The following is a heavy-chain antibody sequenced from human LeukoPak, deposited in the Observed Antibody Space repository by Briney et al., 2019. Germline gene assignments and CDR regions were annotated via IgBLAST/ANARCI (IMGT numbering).Heavy chain of an antibody. J-gene: IGHJ6*03. CDR1: GGSISSSNW. CDR2: IYHSGST. V-gene: IGHV4-4*02. CDR3: ARDRITGTTSYYMDV. D-gene: IGHD1-7*01. Sequence: SETLSLTCAVSGGSISSSNWWSWVRQPPGKGLEWIGEIYHSGSTNYNPSLKSRVTISVDKSKNQFSLKLSSVTAADTAVYYCARDRITGTTSYYMDVWGKGTTVTVSS.